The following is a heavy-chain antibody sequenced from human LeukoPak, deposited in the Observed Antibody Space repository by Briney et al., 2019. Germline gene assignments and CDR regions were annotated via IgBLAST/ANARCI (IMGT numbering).Heavy chain of an antibody. CDR2: IYYSGSA. D-gene: IGHD1-26*01. V-gene: IGHV4-38-2*01. CDR1: GYSISSGYY. CDR3: ASLSGSYSLSGIDY. J-gene: IGHJ4*02. Sequence: SETLSLTCAVSGYSISSGYYWGWIRQPPGKGLEWIGSIYYSGSAYYNPSLKSRVTISVDTSKNQFSLKLSSVTAADTAVYYCASLSGSYSLSGIDYWGQGTLVTVSS.